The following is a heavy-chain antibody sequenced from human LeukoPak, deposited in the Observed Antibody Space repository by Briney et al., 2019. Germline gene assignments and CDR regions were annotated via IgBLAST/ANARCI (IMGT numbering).Heavy chain of an antibody. CDR2: ISAYNGHT. CDR3: AGSSTYTSSWYFDP. Sequence: ASVKVSCKASGYTFTSYGVSWVRQAPGQGLEWMGWISAYNGHTNYAQKLQGRVTMTADTSTSTAYMELRSLRSDDTAVYCCAGSSTYTSSWYFDPWGQGTLVTVSS. J-gene: IGHJ4*02. D-gene: IGHD6-13*01. CDR1: GYTFTSYG. V-gene: IGHV1-18*01.